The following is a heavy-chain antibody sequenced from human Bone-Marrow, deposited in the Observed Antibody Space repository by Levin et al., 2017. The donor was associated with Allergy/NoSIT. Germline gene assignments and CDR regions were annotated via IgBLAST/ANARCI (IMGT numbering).Heavy chain of an antibody. D-gene: IGHD3-3*01. CDR3: TAEPDNFWSGFAVDYYYYMDV. J-gene: IGHJ6*03. V-gene: IGHV3-15*01. CDR1: GLTFSNAW. Sequence: GGSLRLSCAASGLTFSNAWMNWVRQAPGKGLEWVGRIKSETDGGTTDYAAPVKGRFTISRDDSKDTVFLQMNSLKTEDTAMYYCTAEPDNFWSGFAVDYYYYMDVWGKGTTVTVSS. CDR2: IKSETDGGTT.